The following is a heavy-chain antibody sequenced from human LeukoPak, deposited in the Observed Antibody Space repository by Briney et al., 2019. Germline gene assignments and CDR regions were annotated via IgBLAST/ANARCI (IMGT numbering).Heavy chain of an antibody. CDR3: ARDHSSGRYFDF. D-gene: IGHD3-22*01. CDR1: GFTFSNYS. Sequence: GGSLRLSCAASGFTFSNYSMNWVRQAPGKGLEWVSYISISSSIISYADFVKGRFTISRDNAKNALYLQMDSPRAEDTAVYYCARDHSSGRYFDFWGQGTLVTVSS. CDR2: ISISSSII. V-gene: IGHV3-48*04. J-gene: IGHJ4*02.